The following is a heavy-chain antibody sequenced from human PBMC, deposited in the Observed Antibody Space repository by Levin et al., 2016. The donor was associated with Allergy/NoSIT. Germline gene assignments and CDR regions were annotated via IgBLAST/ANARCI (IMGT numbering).Heavy chain of an antibody. V-gene: IGHV3-30-3*01. CDR3: ARELDRAVAGFDY. J-gene: IGHJ4*02. D-gene: IGHD6-19*01. CDR2: ISYDGSNK. Sequence: RLSCAASGFTFSSYAMHWVRQAPGKGLEWVAVISYDGSNKYYADSVKGRFTISRDNSKNTLYLQMNSLRAEDTAVYYCARELDRAVAGFDYWGQGTLVTVSS. CDR1: GFTFSSYA.